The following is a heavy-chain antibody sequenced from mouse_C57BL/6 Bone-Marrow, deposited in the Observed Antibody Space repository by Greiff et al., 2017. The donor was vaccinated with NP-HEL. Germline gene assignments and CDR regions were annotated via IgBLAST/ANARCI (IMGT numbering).Heavy chain of an antibody. CDR2: IDPSDSYT. V-gene: IGHV1-59*01. D-gene: IGHD2-1*01. Sequence: QVQLKQPGAELVRPGTSVKLSCKASGYTFTSYWMHWVKQRPGQGLEWIGVIDPSDSYTNYNQKFKGKATLTVDTSSSTAYMQLSSLTSEDSAVYYCANPYGNYGFDYWGQGTTLTVSS. J-gene: IGHJ2*01. CDR3: ANPYGNYGFDY. CDR1: GYTFTSYW.